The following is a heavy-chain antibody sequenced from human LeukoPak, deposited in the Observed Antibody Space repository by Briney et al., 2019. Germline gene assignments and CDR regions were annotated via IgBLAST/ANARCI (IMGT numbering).Heavy chain of an antibody. CDR2: IIPIFGTA. J-gene: IGHJ4*02. V-gene: IGHV1-69*05. D-gene: IGHD3-10*01. CDR3: ARDLRSGSYYNPSPFDY. CDR1: GGTFTSYA. Sequence: SVKVSCKASGGTFTSYAISWVRQAPGQGLEWMGRIIPIFGTANYAQKFQGRVTITTDEATSTAYMELSSLRSEDTAVYYCARDLRSGSYYNPSPFDYWGQGTLVTVSS.